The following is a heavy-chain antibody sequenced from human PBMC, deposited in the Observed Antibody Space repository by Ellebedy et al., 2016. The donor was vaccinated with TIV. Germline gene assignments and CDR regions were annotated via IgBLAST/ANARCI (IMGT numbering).Heavy chain of an antibody. CDR1: GFSFNDAW. V-gene: IGHV3-15*01. CDR2: IKSKFDGGRT. Sequence: GESLKISCAASGFSFNDAWMSWVRQAPGKGLEWVGRIKSKFDGGRTDYASPAKGRFTISREDSKNTLFLQMNSLKTEDTAVSYCTSQVVFRGEFPRDWGQGTLVTVSS. J-gene: IGHJ4*02. CDR3: TSQVVFRGEFPRD. D-gene: IGHD3-10*01.